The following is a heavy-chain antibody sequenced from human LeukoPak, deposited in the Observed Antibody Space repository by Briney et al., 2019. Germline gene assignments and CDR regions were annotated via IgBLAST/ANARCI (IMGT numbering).Heavy chain of an antibody. V-gene: IGHV3-23*01. Sequence: GGSLRLSCAASGFTFSSFAMTWVRQAPGKGLEWVSGISGGGGSTFYADSVKGRFTISRDNSKNTPYLQMSSLRAEDTAVYYCAKDQSKRRIAALGTEYGMDVWGQGTTVTVSS. CDR2: ISGGGGST. D-gene: IGHD6-25*01. CDR1: GFTFSSFA. J-gene: IGHJ6*02. CDR3: AKDQSKRRIAALGTEYGMDV.